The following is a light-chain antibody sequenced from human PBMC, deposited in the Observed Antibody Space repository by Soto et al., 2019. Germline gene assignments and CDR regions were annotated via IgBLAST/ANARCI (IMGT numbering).Light chain of an antibody. CDR2: GAF. J-gene: IGKJ3*01. CDR3: HHYGSSPRT. CDR1: QSISTSY. Sequence: EIVLTQSPGTLSLSPGERATLSCRASQSISTSYLAWYQQKRGQAPRLVIYGAFSRATGISDRFSGGGSGTDFTLTISRLEPEDFAVYYCHHYGSSPRTFGPGTKVDIK. V-gene: IGKV3-20*01.